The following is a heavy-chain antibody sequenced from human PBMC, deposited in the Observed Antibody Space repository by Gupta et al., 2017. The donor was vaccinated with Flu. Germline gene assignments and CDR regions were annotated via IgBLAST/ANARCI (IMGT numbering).Heavy chain of an antibody. CDR2: ISGYNGDT. Sequence: YAITWVRQAPGQGLEWMGWISGYNGDTKYAQNLQGRVTMTTDTSTSTAYMELRSLTPDDTAVYYCARDDGAVGSLHAFLDYWGQGTLVTVSS. CDR3: ARDDGAVGSLHAFLDY. D-gene: IGHD4-17*01. V-gene: IGHV1-18*01. CDR1: YA. J-gene: IGHJ4*02.